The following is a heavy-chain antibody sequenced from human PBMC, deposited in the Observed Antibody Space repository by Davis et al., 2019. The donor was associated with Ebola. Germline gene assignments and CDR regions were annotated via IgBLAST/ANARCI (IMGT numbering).Heavy chain of an antibody. J-gene: IGHJ6*02. CDR1: GYTFTSYG. V-gene: IGHV1-18*01. CDR3: ARTAYCSSTSCLYYYYGMDV. Sequence: ASVKVSCKASGYTFTSYGISWVRQAPGQGLEWMGWISANNGNTNYAQKLQGRVTMTTDTSTSTAYMELRSLRSDDTAVYYCARTAYCSSTSCLYYYYGMDVWGQGTTVTVSS. CDR2: ISANNGNT. D-gene: IGHD2-2*01.